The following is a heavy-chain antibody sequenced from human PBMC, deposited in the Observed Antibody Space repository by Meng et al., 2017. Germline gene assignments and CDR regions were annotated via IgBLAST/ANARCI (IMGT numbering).Heavy chain of an antibody. CDR1: GGYISRVDW. CDR3: ASWIYSCGWQ. Sequence: LRESGTGLVKPSGALSVSVGVSGGYISRVDWWSWVRQPPGKGLEWIGEIYHGGNTNYNPSLKSRVTISIDKSKNQFSLKLSSVTAADTAVYYCASWIYSCGWQWGQGTLVTVSS. V-gene: IGHV4-4*02. D-gene: IGHD6-19*01. CDR2: IYHGGNT. J-gene: IGHJ4*02.